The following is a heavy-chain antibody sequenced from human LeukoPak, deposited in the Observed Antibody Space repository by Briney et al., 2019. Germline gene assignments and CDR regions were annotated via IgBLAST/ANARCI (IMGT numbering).Heavy chain of an antibody. CDR1: GFTFGGSG. Sequence: GGSLRLSCAASGFTFGGSGMHWVRQAPGKGLDWVAFIQYDGGTEYYADSVKGRFTISRDNFKNTLSLQMNSLRAEDTALYYCVKEHLNIYDFQYWGQGTLVTVSS. CDR2: IQYDGGTE. D-gene: IGHD5/OR15-5a*01. CDR3: VKEHLNIYDFQY. V-gene: IGHV3-30*02. J-gene: IGHJ4*02.